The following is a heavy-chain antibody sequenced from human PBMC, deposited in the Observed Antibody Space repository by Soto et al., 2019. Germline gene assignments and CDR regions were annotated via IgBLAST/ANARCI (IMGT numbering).Heavy chain of an antibody. CDR2: IIPIFGTA. D-gene: IGHD2-15*01. CDR3: ARESGAGGNYYYYGMDV. V-gene: IGHV1-69*01. J-gene: IGHJ6*02. CDR1: GGTFSSYA. Sequence: QVQLVQSGAEVKKPGSSVKVSCKASGGTFSSYAISWVRQAPGQGLEWMGGIIPIFGTANYAQKFQGRVTITADESTSTDYMELSSLRSEDTAVYYCARESGAGGNYYYYGMDVWGQGTTVTVSS.